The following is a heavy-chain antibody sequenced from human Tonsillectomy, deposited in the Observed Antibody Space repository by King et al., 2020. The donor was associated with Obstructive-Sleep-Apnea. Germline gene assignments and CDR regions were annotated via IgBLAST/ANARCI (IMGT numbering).Heavy chain of an antibody. CDR1: GFTFSNAW. V-gene: IGHV3-15*01. D-gene: IGHD3-10*02. J-gene: IGHJ4*02. CDR3: TTDSMSGELSSFDY. Sequence: VQLVESGGGLVKPGGSLRLSCAASGFTFSNAWMSWFRQAPGKGLVWVGRIKSKTDGGTTDYAAPLKGRFTISRDDSKNTLYLQMNSLKTEDTAVYYCTTDSMSGELSSFDYWGQGTLVTVSS. CDR2: IKSKTDGGTT.